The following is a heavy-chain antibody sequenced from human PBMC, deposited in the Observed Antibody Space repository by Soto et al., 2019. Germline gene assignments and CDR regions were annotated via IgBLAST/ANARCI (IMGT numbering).Heavy chain of an antibody. CDR1: GGSINNGYW. CDR3: AYSSGWWRLDV. CDR2: KHHSGST. J-gene: IGHJ6*02. D-gene: IGHD6-19*01. V-gene: IGHV4-4*02. Sequence: QVHLQESGPGLVKPSGTLSLTCGVSGGSINNGYWWTWVRQPPGKGLEWIGEKHHSGSTNYNLSPKXXAPVSLAQSKNQFSLILSSVPAAATAVYYCAYSSGWWRLDVWGQGTTVTVSS.